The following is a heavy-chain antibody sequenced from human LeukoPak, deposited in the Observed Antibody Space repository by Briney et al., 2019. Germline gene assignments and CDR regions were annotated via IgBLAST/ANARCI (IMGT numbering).Heavy chain of an antibody. J-gene: IGHJ4*02. CDR1: GFTFTDYF. V-gene: IGHV3-7*01. Sequence: GGSLRLSCVASGFTFTDYFMSWVRQAPGKGLEWVASIKHNGGEKYYVDSVKGRFTISRDNAKNSLYLEMSSMRVEDTAVYYCARDRGWCSSGYYLYHFDYWGQGTLVTLAS. D-gene: IGHD3-22*01. CDR2: IKHNGGEK. CDR3: ARDRGWCSSGYYLYHFDY.